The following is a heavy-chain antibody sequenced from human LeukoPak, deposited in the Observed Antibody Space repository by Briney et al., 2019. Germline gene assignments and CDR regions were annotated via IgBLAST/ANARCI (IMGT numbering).Heavy chain of an antibody. V-gene: IGHV3-23*01. CDR1: GFIFSSYA. Sequence: PGGSLRLSCAASGFIFSSYAMSWVRQAPGKGLEWVSAISGSGGSTYYADSVKGRFTISRDNSKNTLYLQMNSLRAEDTAVYYCARDSQPRGGFDPWGQGTLVTVSS. D-gene: IGHD3-10*01. CDR3: ARDSQPRGGFDP. J-gene: IGHJ5*02. CDR2: ISGSGGST.